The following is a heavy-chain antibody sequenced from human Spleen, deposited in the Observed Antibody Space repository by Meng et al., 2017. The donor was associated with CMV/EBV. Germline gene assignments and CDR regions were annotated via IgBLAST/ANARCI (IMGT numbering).Heavy chain of an antibody. CDR2: IRHDGSNK. Sequence: YGMHWVRQAPGKGLEWVAFIRHDGSNKYYGDSVKGRFSISRDNSKNTLYLQMNSLRAEDTAIYYCAKSRVRFLEWRQGVYYHHGMDVWGQGTTVTVSS. J-gene: IGHJ6*02. V-gene: IGHV3-30*02. CDR1: YG. CDR3: AKSRVRFLEWRQGVYYHHGMDV. D-gene: IGHD3-3*01.